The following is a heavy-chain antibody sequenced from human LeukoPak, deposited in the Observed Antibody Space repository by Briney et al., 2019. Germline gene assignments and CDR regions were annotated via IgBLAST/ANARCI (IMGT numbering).Heavy chain of an antibody. V-gene: IGHV3-74*01. D-gene: IGHD3-10*01. CDR3: AKDRGVHYYGSERGLYNWFDP. Sequence: GGSLRLSCAASGFTFSNHWMHWVRQAPGKGLMWVSRINRDGSRTDYADSVKGRFTISRDNSKNTLYLQMNSLRAEDTAVYYCAKDRGVHYYGSERGLYNWFDPWGQGTLVTVSS. CDR1: GFTFSNHW. J-gene: IGHJ5*02. CDR2: INRDGSRT.